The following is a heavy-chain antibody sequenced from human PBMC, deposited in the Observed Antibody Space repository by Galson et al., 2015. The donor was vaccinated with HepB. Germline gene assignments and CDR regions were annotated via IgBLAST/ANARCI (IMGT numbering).Heavy chain of an antibody. J-gene: IGHJ6*02. V-gene: IGHV3-21*01. CDR1: GFTFSSYS. D-gene: IGHD2-2*01. CDR2: ISSSSSYI. Sequence: SLRLSCAASGFTFSSYSMNWVRQAPGKGLEWVSSISSSSSYIYYADSVKGRFTISRDNAKNSLYLQMNSLRAEDTAVYYCARDAVVPAAMPPDDYYGMDVWGQGTTVTVSS. CDR3: ARDAVVPAAMPPDDYYGMDV.